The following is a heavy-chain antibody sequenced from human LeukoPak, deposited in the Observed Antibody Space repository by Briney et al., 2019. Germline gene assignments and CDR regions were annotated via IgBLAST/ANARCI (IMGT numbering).Heavy chain of an antibody. CDR2: IIPIFGTA. V-gene: IGHV1-69*05. D-gene: IGHD6-6*01. J-gene: IGHJ4*02. Sequence: GASVKVSCKASGGTFSSYAISWVRQAPGQGLEWMGGIIPIFGTANYAQKFQGRVTITTDESTSTAYMELSSLRSEDTAVYYCASGHSSSSRHFDYWGQGTLVTVSS. CDR1: GGTFSSYA. CDR3: ASGHSSSSRHFDY.